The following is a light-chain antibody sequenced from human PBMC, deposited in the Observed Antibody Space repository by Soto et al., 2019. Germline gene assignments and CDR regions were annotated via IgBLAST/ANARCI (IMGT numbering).Light chain of an antibody. CDR3: SSYRSSSTYV. Sequence: QSALTQPASVSGSPGQSITISCTGTSSDVGSYNSVSWHQQHPGQAPKLMIYEVTNRASGIPDRFSASQSGNTASLPISGLQAGDEADYYCSSYRSSSTYVFGTGTKVTVL. J-gene: IGLJ1*01. V-gene: IGLV2-14*01. CDR1: SSDVGSYNS. CDR2: EVT.